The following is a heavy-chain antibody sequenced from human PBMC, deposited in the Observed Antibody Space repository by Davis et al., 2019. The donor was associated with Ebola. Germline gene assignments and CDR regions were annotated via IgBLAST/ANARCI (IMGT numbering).Heavy chain of an antibody. J-gene: IGHJ4*02. D-gene: IGHD3-10*01. Sequence: GESLKISCGASGFTFSNYGMHWVRQAPGKGLEWVAFIRYDGTSKYYGDSVKGRFTISRDNSKNTLYLQMNSLRAEDTAVYYCARGRGYFDYWGQGTLVTVSS. CDR3: ARGRGYFDY. V-gene: IGHV3-30*02. CDR1: GFTFSNYG. CDR2: IRYDGTSK.